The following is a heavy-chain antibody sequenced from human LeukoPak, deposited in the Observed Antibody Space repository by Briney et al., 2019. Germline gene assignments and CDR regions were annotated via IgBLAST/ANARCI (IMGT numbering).Heavy chain of an antibody. CDR2: INPNSGGT. CDR1: GYTFTNYA. D-gene: IGHD6-6*01. CDR3: AREHGAGSSSSSYYFDY. Sequence: ASVKVSCKASGYTFTNYAINWVRQAPGQGLEWMGWINPNSGGTNYAQKFQGRVTMTRDTSISTAYMELSRLRSDDTAVYYCAREHGAGSSSSSYYFDYWGQGTLVTVSS. J-gene: IGHJ4*02. V-gene: IGHV1-2*02.